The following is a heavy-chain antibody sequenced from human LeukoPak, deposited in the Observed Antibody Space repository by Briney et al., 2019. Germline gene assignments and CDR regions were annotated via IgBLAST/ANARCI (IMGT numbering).Heavy chain of an antibody. J-gene: IGHJ4*02. Sequence: ASVKVSCKASGGTFSSYAISWVRQAPGQGLELMGGIIPIFGTANYAQKFQGRVTITADESTSTAYMELSSLRSEDTAVYYCARDAGYCSSTSCSDNFDYWGQGTLVTVSS. CDR3: ARDAGYCSSTSCSDNFDY. CDR2: IIPIFGTA. D-gene: IGHD2-2*01. V-gene: IGHV1-69*13. CDR1: GGTFSSYA.